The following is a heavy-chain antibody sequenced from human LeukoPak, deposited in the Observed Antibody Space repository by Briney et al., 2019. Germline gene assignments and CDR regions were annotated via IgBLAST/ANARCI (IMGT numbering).Heavy chain of an antibody. Sequence: SGTLSLPRTGSGGSLNSYYWGLVPQPPGKGLEWIGYIYYSGSTNYNPSLKSRVTISVDTSKNQFSLKLSSVAAADTAVYYCARDGGGTGSADYWGQGTLVTVSS. D-gene: IGHD1-1*01. CDR1: GGSLNSYY. J-gene: IGHJ4*02. CDR2: IYYSGST. V-gene: IGHV4-59*01. CDR3: ARDGGGTGSADY.